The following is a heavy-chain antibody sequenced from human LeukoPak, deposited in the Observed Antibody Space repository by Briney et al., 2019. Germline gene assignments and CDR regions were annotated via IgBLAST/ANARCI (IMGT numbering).Heavy chain of an antibody. CDR1: GGSISSGGYY. CDR2: IYHSGST. J-gene: IGHJ3*02. D-gene: IGHD3-22*01. Sequence: SETLSLTCTVSGGSISSGGYYWSWIRQPPGKGLEWIVYIYHSGSTYYNPSLKSRVTISVDRSKNQFSLKLSSVTAADTAVYYCARDLRDSSGYYGIEAFDIWGQGTMVTVSS. CDR3: ARDLRDSSGYYGIEAFDI. V-gene: IGHV4-30-2*01.